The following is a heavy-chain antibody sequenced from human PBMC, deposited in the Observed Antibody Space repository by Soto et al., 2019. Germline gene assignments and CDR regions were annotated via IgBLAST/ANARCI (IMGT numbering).Heavy chain of an antibody. V-gene: IGHV3-15*07. Sequence: GGSLRLSCAASGFTFSNAWMNWVRQAPGKGLEWVGRIKSKTDGGTTDYAAPVKGRFTISRDDSKNTLYLQINSLKTEDTSVYYCTTDKITGIICVEWYDPWGKGTLVTVSS. CDR1: GFTFSNAW. D-gene: IGHD1-1*01. CDR3: TTDKITGIICVEWYDP. CDR2: IKSKTDGGTT. J-gene: IGHJ5*02.